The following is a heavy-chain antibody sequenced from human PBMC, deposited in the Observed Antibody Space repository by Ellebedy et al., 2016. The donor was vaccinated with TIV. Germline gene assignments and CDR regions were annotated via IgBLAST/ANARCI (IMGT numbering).Heavy chain of an antibody. J-gene: IGHJ3*02. CDR2: IKEDGSDK. Sequence: GESLKISCAASGFTFTNHWMTWVRQAPGKGLEWVANIKEDGSDKYYVDSVKGRFTISRDNAKKSLYLQLNSLRAEDTAVYYCARDSSYCRSSDCRGDAFDSWGQGTVVTVSS. V-gene: IGHV3-7*01. CDR3: ARDSSYCRSSDCRGDAFDS. D-gene: IGHD2-2*01. CDR1: GFTFTNHW.